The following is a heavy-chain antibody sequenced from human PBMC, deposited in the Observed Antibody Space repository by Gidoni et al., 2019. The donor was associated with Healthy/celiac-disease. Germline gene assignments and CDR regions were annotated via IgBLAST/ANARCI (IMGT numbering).Heavy chain of an antibody. CDR1: GFTFSNAW. J-gene: IGHJ4*02. Sequence: EVQLVESGGGLVKTGGSVRLSCAASGFTFSNAWMRWVRQAPGKGLEWVGRIKSKTDGGTTDYAAPVKGRFTISRDDSKNTLYLQMNSLKTEDTAVYYCTSGREPQFDYWGQGTLVTVSS. CDR2: IKSKTDGGTT. CDR3: TSGREPQFDY. V-gene: IGHV3-15*01. D-gene: IGHD3-10*01.